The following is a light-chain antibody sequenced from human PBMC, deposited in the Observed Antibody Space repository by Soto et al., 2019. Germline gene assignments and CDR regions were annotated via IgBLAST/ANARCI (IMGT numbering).Light chain of an antibody. CDR2: EAS. J-gene: IGKJ3*01. V-gene: IGKV3-11*01. Sequence: EIVLSQSPATLSLSPGERATLSCRASETVANYLAWYQQKPGLPPRLLVYEASNRVIGIPARFSGSGSVTDFTLTISSLEPEDFAVYYCQQRSNWATFGPGTKVDIK. CDR3: QQRSNWAT. CDR1: ETVANY.